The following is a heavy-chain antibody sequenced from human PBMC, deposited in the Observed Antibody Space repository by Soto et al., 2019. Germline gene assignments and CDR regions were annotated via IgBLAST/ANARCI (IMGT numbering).Heavy chain of an antibody. J-gene: IGHJ6*02. V-gene: IGHV3-30*18. CDR2: LSNDGSHK. CDR3: AKEWGDWPYYYGMDG. D-gene: IGHD3-9*01. CDR1: GFTFSRYG. Sequence: QVQLVVSGGGVVQPGRSLRLSCAASGFTFSRYGIHWVRQAPGKGLEWVAALSNDGSHKYYADSVKGRFTIFRDNSKNTLYLQMNSLRAEDTSVYYCAKEWGDWPYYYGMDGWGQGTTVTVSS.